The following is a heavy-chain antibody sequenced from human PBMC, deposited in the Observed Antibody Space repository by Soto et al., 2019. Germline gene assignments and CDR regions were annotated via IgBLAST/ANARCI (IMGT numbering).Heavy chain of an antibody. D-gene: IGHD3-3*01. J-gene: IGHJ4*02. CDR2: ISGSGGST. Sequence: EVQLLESGGGLVQPGGSLRLSCAASGFTFSSYAMSWVRQAPGKGLEWVSAISGSGGSTYYADSVKGRFTISRDNSKNTLYLQMNSLRAEDTAVYYCAKDQLLYYDFWSGYLSYWGQGTLVTVSS. CDR3: AKDQLLYYDFWSGYLSY. V-gene: IGHV3-23*01. CDR1: GFTFSSYA.